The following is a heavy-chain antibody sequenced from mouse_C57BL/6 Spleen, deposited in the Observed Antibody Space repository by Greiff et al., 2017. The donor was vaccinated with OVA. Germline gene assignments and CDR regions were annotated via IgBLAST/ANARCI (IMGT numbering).Heavy chain of an antibody. V-gene: IGHV1-81*01. CDR1: GYTFTSYG. CDR2: IYPRSGNT. Sequence: VQLQQSGAELARPGASVKLSCKASGYTFTSYGISWVKQRTGQGLEWIGEIYPRSGNTYYNEKFKGKATLTADKSSSTAYMELRSLTSEDSAVYFCAGRGVGFAYWGQGTLVTVSA. J-gene: IGHJ3*01. CDR3: AGRGVGFAY.